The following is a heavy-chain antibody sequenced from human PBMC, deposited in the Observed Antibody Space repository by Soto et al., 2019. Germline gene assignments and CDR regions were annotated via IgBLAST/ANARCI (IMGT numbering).Heavy chain of an antibody. CDR1: GGSISSSSYY. J-gene: IGHJ5*02. D-gene: IGHD3-10*01. CDR2: IYYSGST. V-gene: IGHV4-39*01. CDR3: ARRDYYGSGSYYNWFDP. Sequence: QLQLQESGPGLVKPSETLSLTCTVSGGSISSSSYYWGWIRQPPGKGLEWIGSIYYSGSTYYNPSLKRRVTISVDTSKNQFSLKLSSVTAADTAVYYCARRDYYGSGSYYNWFDPWGQGTLVTVSS.